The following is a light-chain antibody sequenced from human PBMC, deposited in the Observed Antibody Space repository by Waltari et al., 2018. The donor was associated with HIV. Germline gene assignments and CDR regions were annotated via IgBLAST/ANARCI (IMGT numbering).Light chain of an antibody. CDR2: LGS. V-gene: IGKV2-28*01. CDR3: MQALQAPYT. Sequence: DVVMTQSQVSLSVSPGEPACISCRSRQSLLHRDGDKHLEWFLLRPWQSPHVLIYLGSNRASGVPDRFSSSGSCTDFTLKISRVEAEDVGIYYCMQALQAPYTFGQGTKLEIK. CDR1: QSLLHRDGDKH. J-gene: IGKJ2*01.